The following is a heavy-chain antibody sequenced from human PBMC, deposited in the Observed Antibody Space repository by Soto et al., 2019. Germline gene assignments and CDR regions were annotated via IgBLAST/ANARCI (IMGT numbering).Heavy chain of an antibody. CDR1: GGSISSSTYY. CDR3: ARRIDCSGGSCYGVYYYYYGMDV. V-gene: IGHV4-39*01. J-gene: IGHJ6*02. D-gene: IGHD2-15*01. Sequence: SETLSLTCTVSGGSISSSTYYWGWIRQPPGKGLEWIGSIYYSGSTYYNPSLKSRVTISVDTSKNQFSLKLGSVTAADTAVYYGARRIDCSGGSCYGVYYYYYGMDVWGQGTTVTVSS. CDR2: IYYSGST.